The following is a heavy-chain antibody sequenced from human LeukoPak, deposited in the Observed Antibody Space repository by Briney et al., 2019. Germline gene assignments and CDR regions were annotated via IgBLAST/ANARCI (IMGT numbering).Heavy chain of an antibody. CDR3: ARAWRYTDWFDP. Sequence: ASVKVSCKASGYTFITYYIHWVRQAPGQGLEWMGVINPSGAITTYAQKFQGRVTMTRDTSTSTVYMELSSLRSDDTAVYYCARAWRYTDWFDPWGQATLVTVSS. V-gene: IGHV1-46*01. CDR1: GYTFITYY. J-gene: IGHJ5*02. CDR2: INPSGAIT. D-gene: IGHD1-14*01.